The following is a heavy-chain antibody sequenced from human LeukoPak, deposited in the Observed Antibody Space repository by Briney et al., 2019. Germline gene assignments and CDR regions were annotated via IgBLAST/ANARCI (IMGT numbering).Heavy chain of an antibody. CDR3: AKEYCSGGSCYLGAFDI. CDR2: ISWNSGSI. CDR1: GFTFDDYA. D-gene: IGHD2-15*01. V-gene: IGHV3-9*03. Sequence: GGSLRLSCAASGFTFDDYAMHWVRQAPGKGLEWVSGISWNSGSIGYADSVKGRFTISRDNAKNSLYLPMNSLRAEDMALYYCAKEYCSGGSCYLGAFDIWGQGTMVTVSS. J-gene: IGHJ3*02.